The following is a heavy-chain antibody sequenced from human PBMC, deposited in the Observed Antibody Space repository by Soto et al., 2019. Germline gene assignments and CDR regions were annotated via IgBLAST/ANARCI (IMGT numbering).Heavy chain of an antibody. CDR3: AREGAIAYCGGDCSFTRDYGMGV. CDR1: GFTFSSYA. D-gene: IGHD2-21*02. CDR2: ISYDGSDK. Sequence: GGSLRLSCAASGFTFSSYAMHWVRQAPGKGLEWVAVISYDGSDKYYADSVKGRFTISRDNSKNTLYLQMNSLRAEDTAVYYCAREGAIAYCGGDCSFTRDYGMGVWGQGTTVTVSS. J-gene: IGHJ6*02. V-gene: IGHV3-30-3*01.